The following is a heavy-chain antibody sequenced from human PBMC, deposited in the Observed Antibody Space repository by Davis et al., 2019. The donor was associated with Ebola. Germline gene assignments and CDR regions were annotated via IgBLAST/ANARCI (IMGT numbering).Heavy chain of an antibody. CDR1: GGSISSGDYY. D-gene: IGHD3-22*01. CDR2: IYYSGST. Sequence: PSETLSLTCTVSGGSISSGDYYWSWIRQPPGKGLEWIGYIYYSGSTYYNPSLKSRVTISVDTSKNQFSLKLSSVTAADTAVYYCARSIITMMDAADAFDIWGQGTMVTVSS. J-gene: IGHJ3*02. V-gene: IGHV4-30-4*01. CDR3: ARSIITMMDAADAFDI.